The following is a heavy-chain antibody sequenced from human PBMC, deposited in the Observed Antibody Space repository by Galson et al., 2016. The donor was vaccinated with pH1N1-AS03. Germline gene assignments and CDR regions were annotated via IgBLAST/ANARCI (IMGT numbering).Heavy chain of an antibody. V-gene: IGHV4-38-2*02. D-gene: IGHD6-19*01. Sequence: LSLTCTVSGYSITTGHYWGWIRQPPGRGLEWIGSIYPAGSTDYNPSLKSRVAMSVDTSKNQFSLNLSSVTAADTALYYCARSPRLISVAGTFPSRFDFWGQGTLVTVSS. CDR2: IYPAGST. J-gene: IGHJ4*02. CDR1: GYSITTGHY. CDR3: ARSPRLISVAGTFPSRFDF.